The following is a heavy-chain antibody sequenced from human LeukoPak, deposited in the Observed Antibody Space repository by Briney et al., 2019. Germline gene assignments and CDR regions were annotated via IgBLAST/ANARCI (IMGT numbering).Heavy chain of an antibody. CDR3: ARSGRYYDSSGYSPFDY. D-gene: IGHD3-22*01. V-gene: IGHV1-69*05. CDR1: GGTFSSYA. Sequence: SVKVSCKASGGTFSSYAISWVRQASGQGLEWMGGIIPIFGTANYAQKFQGRVTITTDESTSTAYMELSSLRSEDTAVYYCARSGRYYDSSGYSPFDYWGQGTLVTVSS. CDR2: IIPIFGTA. J-gene: IGHJ4*02.